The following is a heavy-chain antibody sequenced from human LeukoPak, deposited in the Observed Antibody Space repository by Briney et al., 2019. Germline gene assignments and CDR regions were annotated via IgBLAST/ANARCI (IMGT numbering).Heavy chain of an antibody. CDR2: LSGSGGST. V-gene: IGHV3-23*01. CDR3: AKGKTYLDAFDI. D-gene: IGHD3-10*01. J-gene: IGHJ3*02. CDR1: GFTFSSYA. Sequence: GGSLRLSCAASGFTFSSYAMSWVRQAPGRGLEWVSALSGSGGSTYYVDSVKGRFTISRDNSENTLYLQMNSLRAEDTALYYCAKGKTYLDAFDIWGQGTVVTVSS.